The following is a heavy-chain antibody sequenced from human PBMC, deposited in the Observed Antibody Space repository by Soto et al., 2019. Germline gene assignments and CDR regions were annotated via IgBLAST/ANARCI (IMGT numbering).Heavy chain of an antibody. CDR1: GGTVSRYA. J-gene: IGHJ4*02. D-gene: IGHD3-16*01. Sequence: QVQLVQSGAEVKKPGSSVKVSCKASGGTVSRYALNWVRLAPGQGPEWMGGIVPMFGKPNYAKKFQGRVTITADESTSTAYMELSSLRSEDTAVYYCARGVDYASRASYFVFWGQGTLVTVSS. V-gene: IGHV1-69*01. CDR3: ARGVDYASRASYFVF. CDR2: IVPMFGKP.